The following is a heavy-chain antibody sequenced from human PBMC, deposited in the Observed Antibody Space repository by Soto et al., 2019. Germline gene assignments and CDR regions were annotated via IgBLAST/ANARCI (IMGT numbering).Heavy chain of an antibody. Sequence: QVQLVESGGGVVQPGRSLRLSCAASGFTFSSYGMHWVRQAPGKGLEWVAVIWYDGSNKYYADSVKGRFTISRDNSKNPLYLQMNSLRAEDTAVYYCARGIAARFYYYGMDVWGQGTTVTVSS. D-gene: IGHD6-6*01. V-gene: IGHV3-33*01. CDR3: ARGIAARFYYYGMDV. CDR2: IWYDGSNK. CDR1: GFTFSSYG. J-gene: IGHJ6*02.